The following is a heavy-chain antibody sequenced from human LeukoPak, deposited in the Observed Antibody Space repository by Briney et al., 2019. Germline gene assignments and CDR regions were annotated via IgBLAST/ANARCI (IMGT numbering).Heavy chain of an antibody. CDR2: IIPIFGTA. CDR1: GGTFSSYA. CDR3: ARDNSVGDIAWWFDP. V-gene: IGHV1-69*05. D-gene: IGHD3-10*01. Sequence: ASVKVSCKASGGTFSSYAISWVRQAPGQGLEWMGGIIPIFGTANYAQKFQGRVTMTRDMSTSTDYMELSSLRSEDTAVYYCARDNSVGDIAWWFDPWGQGTLVTVSS. J-gene: IGHJ5*02.